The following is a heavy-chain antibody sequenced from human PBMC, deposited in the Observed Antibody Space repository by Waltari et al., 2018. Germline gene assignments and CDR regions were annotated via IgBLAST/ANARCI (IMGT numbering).Heavy chain of an antibody. V-gene: IGHV4-31*03. CDR3: ARDLYCGGDCYSGYGAFDI. D-gene: IGHD2-21*01. CDR2: IYYSGST. J-gene: IGHJ3*02. CDR1: GGSISSGGYY. Sequence: QVQLQESGPGLVKPSQTLSLTCTVSGGSISSGGYYWSWIRQHPGKGLEWIGYIYYSGSTYSNPSLKSRVTISVDTSKNQFSLKLSSVTAADTAVYYCARDLYCGGDCYSGYGAFDIWGQGTMVTVSS.